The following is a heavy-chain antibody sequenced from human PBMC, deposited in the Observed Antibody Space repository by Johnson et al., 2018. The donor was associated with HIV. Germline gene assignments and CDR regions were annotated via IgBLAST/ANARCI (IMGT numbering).Heavy chain of an antibody. Sequence: VQLVESGGGLVQPGGSLRLSCTASGFTVSSNYMSWVRQAPGKGLEWVSVIYPGGTTVPADSVKGRFTISRDTSKNMLYLQMNSLRPEDTAVYYCTRGSFTDDAFYIWGQGTMVTVS. CDR1: GFTVSSNY. V-gene: IGHV3-66*02. J-gene: IGHJ3*02. D-gene: IGHD1-26*01. CDR3: TRGSFTDDAFYI. CDR2: IYPGGTT.